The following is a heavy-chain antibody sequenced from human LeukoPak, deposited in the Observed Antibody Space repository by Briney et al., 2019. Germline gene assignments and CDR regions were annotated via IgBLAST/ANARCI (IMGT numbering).Heavy chain of an antibody. D-gene: IGHD5-24*01. Sequence: PWGSVRVSCPASGFTFTSYAMRWVRQAPGKGLEWVSAISGSGGSTYYAGSVKGRFTISRDNSKSTLFLQMNSLRAEDTAVYYCAKDPRVGSRVATPCHWGQGTLVTVSS. CDR1: GFTFTSYA. V-gene: IGHV3-23*01. J-gene: IGHJ4*02. CDR2: ISGSGGST. CDR3: AKDPRVGSRVATPCH.